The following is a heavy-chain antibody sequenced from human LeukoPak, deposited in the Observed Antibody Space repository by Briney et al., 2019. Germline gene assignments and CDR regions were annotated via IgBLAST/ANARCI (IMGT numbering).Heavy chain of an antibody. CDR3: AKGYCSGGSCCLDY. J-gene: IGHJ4*02. D-gene: IGHD2-15*01. CDR1: GFTFSSYA. CDR2: ISGSGGST. V-gene: IGHV3-23*01. Sequence: PGASLRLSCAASGFTFSSYAMSWVRQAPGKGLEWVSTISGSGGSTFYADSVKGRFTISRDNSKNTLYLQMNSLRAVDTAVYYCAKGYCSGGSCCLDYWGQGTLVTVSS.